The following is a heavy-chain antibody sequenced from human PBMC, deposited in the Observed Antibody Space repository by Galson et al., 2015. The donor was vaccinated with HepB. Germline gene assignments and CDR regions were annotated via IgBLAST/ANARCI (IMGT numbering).Heavy chain of an antibody. Sequence: SLRLSCAASGYTLSTYWMHWVRQALGKGLVWISRISSDGSTTFYADSVKGRFTISRDNAKNTLYLHMDSLRAEDTAVYYCARDRGLLEKAKPASMDVWGQGTTVTVSS. D-gene: IGHD3-22*01. CDR3: ARDRGLLEKAKPASMDV. J-gene: IGHJ6*02. CDR2: ISSDGSTT. V-gene: IGHV3-74*01. CDR1: GYTLSTYW.